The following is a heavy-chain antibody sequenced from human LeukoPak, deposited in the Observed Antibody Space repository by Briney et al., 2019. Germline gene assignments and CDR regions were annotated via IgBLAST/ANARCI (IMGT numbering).Heavy chain of an antibody. D-gene: IGHD4-17*01. J-gene: IGHJ4*02. CDR3: ARGTANRPRLDY. Sequence: ASVKVSCKASGYTFTGYYMHWVRQAPGQGLEWMGWINPNSGGTNYAQKLQGRVTMTTDTSTSTAYMELRSLRSDDTAVYYCARGTANRPRLDYWGQGTLVTVSS. CDR1: GYTFTGYY. CDR2: INPNSGGT. V-gene: IGHV1-2*02.